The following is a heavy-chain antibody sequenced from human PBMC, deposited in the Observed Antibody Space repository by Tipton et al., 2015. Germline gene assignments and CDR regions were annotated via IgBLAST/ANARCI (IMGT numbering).Heavy chain of an antibody. CDR2: ISHSGNT. V-gene: IGHV4-38-2*01. CDR1: AYSISSDYY. D-gene: IGHD3-10*01. Sequence: TLSLTCAVSAYSISSDYYWGRIRQPPGKGLEWIGSISHSGNTYYNPSLKSRVTISLDTSKNQFSLKLNSVTAADTAVYYCARGLLLWFGMTDYWGQGTLVTVSS. J-gene: IGHJ4*02. CDR3: ARGLLLWFGMTDY.